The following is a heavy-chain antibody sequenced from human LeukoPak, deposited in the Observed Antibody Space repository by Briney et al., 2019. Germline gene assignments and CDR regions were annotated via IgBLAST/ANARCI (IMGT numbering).Heavy chain of an antibody. J-gene: IGHJ5*02. CDR1: GGSIKSNNW. V-gene: IGHV4-4*02. CDR2: IYHSGST. CDR3: ASIVVVTATINWFDP. Sequence: SETLSLTCAVSGGSIKSNNWWSWVRQPPGKGLEWIGEIYHSGSTNYNPSLKSRVTISVDKSKNQFSLKLSSVTAADTAVYYCASIVVVTATINWFDPWGQGTLVTVSS. D-gene: IGHD2-21*02.